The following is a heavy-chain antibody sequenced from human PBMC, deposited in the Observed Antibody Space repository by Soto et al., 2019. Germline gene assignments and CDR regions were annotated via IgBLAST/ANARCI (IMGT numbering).Heavy chain of an antibody. CDR2: INPSGGST. Sequence: GASVKVSCKASGYTFTSYYMHWVRQAPGQGLEWMGIINPSGGSTSYAQKFQGRVTMTRDTSTSTVYMELSSLRSEDTAVYYCARAFITGTSDTLNYYYYYGMDVWGQGTTVTVSS. D-gene: IGHD1-20*01. J-gene: IGHJ6*02. CDR3: ARAFITGTSDTLNYYYYYGMDV. CDR1: GYTFTSYY. V-gene: IGHV1-46*01.